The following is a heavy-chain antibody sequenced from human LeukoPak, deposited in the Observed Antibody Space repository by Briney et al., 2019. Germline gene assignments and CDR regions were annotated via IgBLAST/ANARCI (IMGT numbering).Heavy chain of an antibody. CDR1: GDSVSSNSAA. D-gene: IGHD6-19*01. CDR2: TYYRSKWYN. Sequence: SQTLSLTCAISGDSVSSNSAAWNWIRQSPSRGLEWLGRTYYRSKWYNDYAVSVKSRITINPDTSKNQFSLQLNSVTPEDTAVYYCARELRSSGSYLRYWYFDLWGRGTLVTVSS. V-gene: IGHV6-1*01. CDR3: ARELRSSGSYLRYWYFDL. J-gene: IGHJ2*01.